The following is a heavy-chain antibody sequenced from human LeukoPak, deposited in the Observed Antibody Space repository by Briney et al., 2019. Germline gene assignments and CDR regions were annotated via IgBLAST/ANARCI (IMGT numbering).Heavy chain of an antibody. Sequence: AASVKVSCKASGGTFSSYAISWVRQAPGQGLEWMGGIIPIFGTANYAQKFQGRVTITADESTSTAYMELSSLRSEDTAVYYCARVVSQYYYDSTGGWFDPWGQGTLVTVSS. CDR1: GGTFSSYA. D-gene: IGHD3-22*01. J-gene: IGHJ5*02. V-gene: IGHV1-69*13. CDR2: IIPIFGTA. CDR3: ARVVSQYYYDSTGGWFDP.